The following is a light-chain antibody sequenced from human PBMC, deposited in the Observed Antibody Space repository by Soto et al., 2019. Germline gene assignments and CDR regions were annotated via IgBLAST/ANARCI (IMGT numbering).Light chain of an antibody. V-gene: IGKV1-5*01. CDR3: HHYHSSPWT. CDR1: QSVASW. Sequence: DIQMTQSPSTLSASVGDRVTITCRASQSVASWLAWYQQKPGKAPKLLIFQASSLESGVPSRFSGSGSGTEFTLTLSGLQPYDFATYYCHHYHSSPWTFGQGTKVDI. J-gene: IGKJ1*01. CDR2: QAS.